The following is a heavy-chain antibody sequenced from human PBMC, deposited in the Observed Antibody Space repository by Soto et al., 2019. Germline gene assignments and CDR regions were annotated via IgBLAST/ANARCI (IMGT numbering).Heavy chain of an antibody. CDR1: ENTLTELT. Sequence: ASVKVSCKVPENTLTELTIDWLRQAPGKGLEWMGRSAPEEGEPIYPQKFQGRVSMTEDPSTDTAYMELTSLRSEDTAVYFCAADSKIVGTIGDFDFCGQGTRVTVST. D-gene: IGHD1-26*01. V-gene: IGHV1-24*01. CDR3: AADSKIVGTIGDFDF. J-gene: IGHJ4*02. CDR2: SAPEEGEP.